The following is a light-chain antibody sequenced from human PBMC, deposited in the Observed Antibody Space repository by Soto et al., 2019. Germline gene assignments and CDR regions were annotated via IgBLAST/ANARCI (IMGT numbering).Light chain of an antibody. CDR1: HSDVGAYNY. Sequence: QSALTQPASVSGSPGQSVTISCTGTHSDVGAYNYVAWYQHHAGKAPKLIIYDVTNRPSGVSHRFSGSKSGNTASLTISGLQAEDEADYYCTSYAVTSTVFGTGTKLTVL. V-gene: IGLV2-14*03. J-gene: IGLJ1*01. CDR2: DVT. CDR3: TSYAVTSTV.